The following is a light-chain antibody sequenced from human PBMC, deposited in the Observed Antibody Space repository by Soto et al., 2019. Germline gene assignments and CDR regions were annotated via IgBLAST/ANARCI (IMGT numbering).Light chain of an antibody. CDR3: AAWDDSLSTWV. CDR1: SSNIGSNY. CDR2: RNN. J-gene: IGLJ3*02. V-gene: IGLV1-47*01. Sequence: QLVLTQPPSASATPGQRVTISCSGSSSNIGSNYVYWYQQLPGTAPKLLIYRNNQRPSGVPDRFSGSKSDTSASLAISGLRSEDEADYYCAAWDDSLSTWVFGGGTKLTVL.